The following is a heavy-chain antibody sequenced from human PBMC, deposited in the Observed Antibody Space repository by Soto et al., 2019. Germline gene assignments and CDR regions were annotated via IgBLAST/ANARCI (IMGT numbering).Heavy chain of an antibody. V-gene: IGHV3-30*18. CDR3: AKGAGIQLWIFDY. CDR2: ISYDGSNK. CDR1: GFTFSSYG. D-gene: IGHD5-18*01. Sequence: GGSLRLSCAASGFTFSSYGMHWVRQAPGKGLEWVAVISYDGSNKYYADSVKGRFTISRDNSKNTLYLQMNSLRAEDTAVYYCAKGAGIQLWIFDYWGQGTLVTVSS. J-gene: IGHJ4*02.